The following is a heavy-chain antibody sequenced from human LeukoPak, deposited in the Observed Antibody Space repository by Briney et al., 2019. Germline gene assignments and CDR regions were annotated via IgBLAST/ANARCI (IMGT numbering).Heavy chain of an antibody. Sequence: GASVKVSCKASGYTFTGYYMHWVRQAPGQGLEWMGWINPNSGVTNYAQKFQGRVTITADESTSTAYMELSSLRSEDTAVYYCARDRRYYDSSGPLTWGQGTLVTVSS. V-gene: IGHV1-2*02. J-gene: IGHJ4*02. CDR3: ARDRRYYDSSGPLT. CDR1: GYTFTGYY. D-gene: IGHD3-22*01. CDR2: INPNSGVT.